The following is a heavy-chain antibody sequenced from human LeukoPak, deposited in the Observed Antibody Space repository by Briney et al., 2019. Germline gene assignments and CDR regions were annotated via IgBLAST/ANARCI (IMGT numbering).Heavy chain of an antibody. CDR2: ISYDGSDK. Sequence: TGGSLRLSCAASGFTFSSYGMHWVRQAPGKGLEWVAVISYDGSDKYYADSVKGRFTISRDNSKNTLYLQMNSLRAEDTAVYYCAKDQDIAAAAYYFDYWGQGTLVTVSS. CDR3: AKDQDIAAAAYYFDY. V-gene: IGHV3-30*18. D-gene: IGHD6-13*01. J-gene: IGHJ4*02. CDR1: GFTFSSYG.